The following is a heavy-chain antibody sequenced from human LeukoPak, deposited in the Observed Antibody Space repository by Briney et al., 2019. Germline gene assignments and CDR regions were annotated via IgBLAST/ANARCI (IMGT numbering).Heavy chain of an antibody. D-gene: IGHD6-13*01. V-gene: IGHV4-61*02. CDR2: IYTSGST. CDR1: GGSISSGSYY. Sequence: TLSLTCTVSGGSISSGSYYWSWIRQPAGKGLEWIGRIYTSGSTNYNPSLKSRVTISVDTSKNQFSLKLSSVTAADTAVYYCARISWSPFDPWGQGTLVTVSS. J-gene: IGHJ5*02. CDR3: ARISWSPFDP.